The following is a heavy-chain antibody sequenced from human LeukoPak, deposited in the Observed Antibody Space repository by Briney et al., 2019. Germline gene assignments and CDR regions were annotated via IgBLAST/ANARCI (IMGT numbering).Heavy chain of an antibody. D-gene: IGHD6-19*01. V-gene: IGHV3-11*06. CDR1: GFTFSDYY. CDR3: AGSSGWYGIENDAFDI. J-gene: IGHJ3*02. Sequence: GGSLRLSCAASGFTFSDYYMSWIRQAPGKGLEWVSSISSSSSYIYYADSVKGRFTISRDNAKNSLYLQMNSLRAEDTAVYYCAGSSGWYGIENDAFDIWGQGTMVTVSS. CDR2: ISSSSSYI.